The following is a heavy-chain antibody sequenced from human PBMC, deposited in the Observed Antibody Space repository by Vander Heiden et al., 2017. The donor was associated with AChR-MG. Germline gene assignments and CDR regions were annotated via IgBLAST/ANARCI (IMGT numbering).Heavy chain of an antibody. J-gene: IGHJ4*02. D-gene: IGHD1-26*01. Sequence: QVQLVQSGAEGKKPGASLKVSCKTSGFTFTNYHIHWVLQAPGQGLEWVGTINPSLDSTHYAQKFQGRVRMTRDTSTKTVYMDMTSLRPEDTAVYFCARELTGSFYFDFWGQGSLGTVSS. CDR3: ARELTGSFYFDF. CDR1: GFTFTNYH. V-gene: IGHV1-46*03. CDR2: INPSLDST.